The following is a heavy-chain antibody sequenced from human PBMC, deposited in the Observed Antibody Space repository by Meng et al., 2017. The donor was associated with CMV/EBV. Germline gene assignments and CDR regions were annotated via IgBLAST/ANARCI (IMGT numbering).Heavy chain of an antibody. CDR3: ARLSYHYDGWSGCYVGDGFDM. J-gene: IGHJ3*02. Sequence: KVSCKASGYSFTNYWIGWVRQMPGKGLEWMGIIYPGDSDTRYSPSFQGQVTISADNSISTAYLQWWSSLKASDTAMYYCARLSYHYDGWSGCYVGDGFDMWGQGTMVTVSS. CDR1: GYSFTNYW. D-gene: IGHD3-3*01. V-gene: IGHV5-51*01. CDR2: IYPGDSDT.